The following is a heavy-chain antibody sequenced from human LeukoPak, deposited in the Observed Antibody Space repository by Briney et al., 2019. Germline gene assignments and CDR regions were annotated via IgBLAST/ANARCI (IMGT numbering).Heavy chain of an antibody. V-gene: IGHV3-23*01. J-gene: IGHJ6*02. CDR1: GFTFSSYA. CDR3: AKFGAAAGTGRQNGMDV. CDR2: ISGSGGST. D-gene: IGHD6-13*01. Sequence: GGSLRLSCAASGFTFSSYAMNWVRQAPGKGLEWVSSISGSGGSTYYAYSVKGLFTIARDNTKTTLYLQMKSLRPEDTAVSYCAKFGAAAGTGRQNGMDVWGQGTTVTVSS.